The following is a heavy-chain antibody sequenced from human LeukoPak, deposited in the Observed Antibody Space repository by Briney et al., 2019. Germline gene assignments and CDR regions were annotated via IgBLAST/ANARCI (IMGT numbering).Heavy chain of an antibody. J-gene: IGHJ5*02. Sequence: SVKVSCKASGGTFSSYAISWVRQAPGQGLEWMGGIIPIFGTANYAQKFQGRVTITTDESTSTAYMELSSLRSEDTAVYYCAGAAKPLNWFDPWGQGTLVTVSS. CDR2: IIPIFGTA. CDR1: GGTFSSYA. CDR3: AGAAKPLNWFDP. V-gene: IGHV1-69*05.